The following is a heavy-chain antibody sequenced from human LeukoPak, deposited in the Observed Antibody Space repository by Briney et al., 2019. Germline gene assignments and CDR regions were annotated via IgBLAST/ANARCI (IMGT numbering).Heavy chain of an antibody. CDR1: GYTFTGNY. CDR3: ARDLAVAGTMVEFDY. V-gene: IGHV1-2*02. CDR2: INPNSGGT. D-gene: IGHD6-19*01. J-gene: IGHJ4*02. Sequence: ASVKVSCKASGYTFTGNYMHWVRQVPGQGLEWMGWINPNSGGTNYAQKFQGRVTMTRDTSISAAYMELSRLRSDDTAVYYCARDLAVAGTMVEFDYWGQGTLVTVSS.